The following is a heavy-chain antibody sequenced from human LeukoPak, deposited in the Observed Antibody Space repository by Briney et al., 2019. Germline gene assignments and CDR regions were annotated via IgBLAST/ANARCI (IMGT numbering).Heavy chain of an antibody. CDR2: ISYDGSNI. CDR1: EFNFMSYS. J-gene: IGHJ2*01. Sequence: ERSLRLSCVASEFNFMSYSMQWVRQAPVKGLQWLAAISYDGSNIYYGDSVKGRFTISRDNSKNTLYLQMNNLRTEDTAVYYCARIPLDGHWYFDLWGRGTLVTVSS. V-gene: IGHV3-30*04. D-gene: IGHD5-24*01. CDR3: ARIPLDGHWYFDL.